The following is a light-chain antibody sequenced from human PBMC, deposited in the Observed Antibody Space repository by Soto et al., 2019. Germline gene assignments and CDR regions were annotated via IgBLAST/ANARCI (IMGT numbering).Light chain of an antibody. CDR1: QGISNY. J-gene: IGKJ1*01. V-gene: IGKV1-27*01. CDR2: AAS. CDR3: QKYNNAPRT. Sequence: DIQMTQSPSSLSASVGATVTITCRASQGISNYLAWYQQKPGQVPNLLIYAASTLQSGVPSRFSGSGSGTDFTLTISSLRPEDVATYYCQKYNNAPRTFGQGTKVEI.